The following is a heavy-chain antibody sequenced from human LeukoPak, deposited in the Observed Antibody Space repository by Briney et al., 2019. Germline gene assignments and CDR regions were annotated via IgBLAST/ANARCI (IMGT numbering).Heavy chain of an antibody. J-gene: IGHJ4*02. CDR3: AREDRSGSYYKVLDY. V-gene: IGHV4-34*01. CDR2: INHSGST. Sequence: SETLSLTCAVYGRSFSGYYWSWIRQPPGKGREWIGEINHSGSTNYHPSLKSRVTISVETSKNQFSLKLSSVTAADTAVYYCAREDRSGSYYKVLDYWGQGTLVTVSS. D-gene: IGHD3-10*01. CDR1: GRSFSGYY.